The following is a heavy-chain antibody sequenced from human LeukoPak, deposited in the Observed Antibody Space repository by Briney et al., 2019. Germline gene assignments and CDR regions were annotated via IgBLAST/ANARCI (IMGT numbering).Heavy chain of an antibody. V-gene: IGHV3-23*01. J-gene: IGHJ4*02. CDR2: ISGSGGST. CDR1: GFTFSSYA. CDR3: AKDLVSGYDSTYFDY. Sequence: PGGSLRLSCAASGFTFSSYAMSWVRQAPGKGLEWVSAISGSGGSTYYADSVKGRFTISRDNSKNTLYLQMNSLRAEDTAVYYCAKDLVSGYDSTYFDYWGQGTLVTVSS. D-gene: IGHD5-12*01.